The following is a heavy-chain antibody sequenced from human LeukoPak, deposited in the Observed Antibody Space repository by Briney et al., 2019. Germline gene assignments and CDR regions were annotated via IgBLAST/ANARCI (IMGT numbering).Heavy chain of an antibody. D-gene: IGHD6-6*01. J-gene: IGHJ4*02. CDR1: GGSISSYY. V-gene: IGHV4-59*01. Sequence: PSETLSLTXTVSGGSISSYYWSWIRQAPGKGLEWLGYIFYSGSTNYNPSLKSRVTISVDTSKNQFSLKLSSVTAADTAVYYCARSSGVATVAARKFDYWGQGTLVTVSS. CDR2: IFYSGST. CDR3: ARSSGVATVAARKFDY.